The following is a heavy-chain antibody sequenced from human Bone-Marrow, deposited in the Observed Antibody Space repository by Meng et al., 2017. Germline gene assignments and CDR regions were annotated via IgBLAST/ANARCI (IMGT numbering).Heavy chain of an antibody. CDR3: ARDSRFYYGSGPFDF. CDR1: GLSISNYY. CDR2: IYYSGSTSASLT. D-gene: IGHD3-10*01. J-gene: IGHJ4*02. V-gene: IGHV4-59*01. Sequence: GSLRLSCTVSGLSISNYYWTWIRQSPGRGLEWIGDIYYSGSTSASLTKSNPSLKSRVTFSIDTSTGQFSLNLTSVTAADTAVYYCARDSRFYYGSGPFDFWGRGTPVT.